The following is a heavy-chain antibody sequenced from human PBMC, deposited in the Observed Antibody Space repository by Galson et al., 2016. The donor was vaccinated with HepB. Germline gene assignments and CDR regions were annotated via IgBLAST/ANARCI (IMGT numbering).Heavy chain of an antibody. D-gene: IGHD6-19*01. CDR1: GFTVSSNY. CDR2: LYSAGNT. V-gene: IGHV3-53*01. CDR3: ARGTKTAGVN. J-gene: IGHJ4*02. Sequence: SLRLSCAASGFTVSSNYMIWVRQAPGKGLEWVSVLYSAGNTYYADSVKGRFTISRDNSKNTVYLQMNNLRTEDTAVYYCARGTKTAGVNWGQGTLVTVSS.